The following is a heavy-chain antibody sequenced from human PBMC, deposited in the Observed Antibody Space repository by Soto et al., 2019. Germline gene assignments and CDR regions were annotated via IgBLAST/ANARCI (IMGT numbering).Heavy chain of an antibody. D-gene: IGHD2-15*01. J-gene: IGHJ4*02. CDR1: GGTFSSYA. CDR3: ARGGTGYCSGGSCYYFDS. V-gene: IGHV1-69*01. Sequence: QVQLVQSGAEVKKPGSSVKVSCKASGGTFSSYAISWVRQAPGQGLEWMGGIIPIFGTANYAQKFQGRVTITADESTSTASMELGSLRSEDTAVYYCARGGTGYCSGGSCYYFDSWGQGTLVTVSS. CDR2: IIPIFGTA.